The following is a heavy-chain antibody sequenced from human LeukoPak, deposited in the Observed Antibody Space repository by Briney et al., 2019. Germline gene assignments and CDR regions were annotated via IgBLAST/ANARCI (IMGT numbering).Heavy chain of an antibody. CDR2: IYPGVSSP. D-gene: IGHD3-9*01. V-gene: IGHV5-51*01. J-gene: IGHJ4*02. Sequence: GESLKISCQVSEYNYPNYWVGWVRQMPGKGLEWMGIIYPGVSSPYYSPSFQGHIIISADKSINAAYLQWDSLRASDTAIYSCTTAQDGNFYWDYWGQGTLVTVSS. CDR1: EYNYPNYW. CDR3: TTAQDGNFYWDY.